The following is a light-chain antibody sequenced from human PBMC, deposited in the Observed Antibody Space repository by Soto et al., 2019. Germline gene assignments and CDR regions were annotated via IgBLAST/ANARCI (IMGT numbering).Light chain of an antibody. J-gene: IGKJ2*01. V-gene: IGKV1-39*01. CDR3: QQSYSSPHT. Sequence: DIQMTQSPPSLSASAGDRVTITCRASQTISGYLNWYHQKPGRAPQLLIYAVSNLLSGVPSRFSGSGSGTEFTLTISSLQPEDFATYYCQQSYSSPHTFGQGTKLEIK. CDR1: QTISGY. CDR2: AVS.